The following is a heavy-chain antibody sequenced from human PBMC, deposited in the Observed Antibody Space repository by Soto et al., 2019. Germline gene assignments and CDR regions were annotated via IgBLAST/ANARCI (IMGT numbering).Heavy chain of an antibody. CDR2: MNPNSANT. Sequence: HVQLVQSGAEVQRPGASVKVSCRASGYAFGDYDISWVRQAPGQGLEWMGWMNPNSANTGYAQKFQGRVSMTRDMSISRAYMELSSLRPEDTAIYYCARMATYGTLNWFDPWGQGALGTVSS. CDR3: ARMATYGTLNWFDP. J-gene: IGHJ5*02. CDR1: GYAFGDYD. D-gene: IGHD1-1*01. V-gene: IGHV1-8*01.